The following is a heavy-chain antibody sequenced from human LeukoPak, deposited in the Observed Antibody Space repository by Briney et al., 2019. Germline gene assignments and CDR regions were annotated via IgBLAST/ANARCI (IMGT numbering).Heavy chain of an antibody. D-gene: IGHD1-1*01. Sequence: PSETLSLTCAVYGGSFSGYYWSWIRQPPGKGLEWIGEINHSGSTNYNPSLKSRVTISVDTSKNQFSLKLSSVTAADTAVYYCARGATPTTGTTGWILHYYYYGMDVWGQGTTVTVSS. J-gene: IGHJ6*02. CDR2: INHSGST. V-gene: IGHV4-34*01. CDR3: ARGATPTTGTTGWILHYYYYGMDV. CDR1: GGSFSGYY.